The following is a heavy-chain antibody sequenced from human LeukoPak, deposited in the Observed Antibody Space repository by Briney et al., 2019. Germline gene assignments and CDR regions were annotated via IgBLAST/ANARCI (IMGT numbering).Heavy chain of an antibody. CDR3: ARLPLIATTRGGFDP. D-gene: IGHD1/OR15-1a*01. V-gene: IGHV4-59*08. Sequence: SEALSLTCTVSGGSISGYYWSWIRQPPGKRLEWIGYVYDTGATNYNPSLKSRYTISIDTSKNQFSLYLSSVTAADTAVYYCARLPLIATTRGGFDPWGQGTLVTVSS. CDR1: GGSISGYY. J-gene: IGHJ5*02. CDR2: VYDTGAT.